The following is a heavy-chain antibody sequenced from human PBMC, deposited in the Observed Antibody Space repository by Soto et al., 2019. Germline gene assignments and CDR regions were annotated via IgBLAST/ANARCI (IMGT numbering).Heavy chain of an antibody. V-gene: IGHV4-31*03. D-gene: IGHD3-10*01. CDR3: ASSMVRGVIIGFDY. CDR1: GGSISSGGYY. Sequence: SETLSLTCTVSGGSISSGGYYWSWIRQHPGKGLEWIGYIYYSGSTYYNPSLKSRVTISVDTSKNQFSLKLSSVTAADTAVYYCASSMVRGVIIGFDYWGQGTLVTVSS. J-gene: IGHJ4*02. CDR2: IYYSGST.